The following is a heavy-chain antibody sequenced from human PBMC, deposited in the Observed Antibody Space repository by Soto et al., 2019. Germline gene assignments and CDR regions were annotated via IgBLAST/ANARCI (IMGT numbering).Heavy chain of an antibody. CDR3: AKDPPRLYDFWSGYFRDY. CDR2: IYYSGST. CDR1: VGSFSSGSYY. D-gene: IGHD3-3*01. V-gene: IGHV4-61*01. J-gene: IGHJ4*02. Sequence: SETLSLTCTVSVGSFSSGSYYWSWIRQPPGKGLEWNGYIYYSGSTNYNPSLKSRVTISVDTSKNQFSLKLSSVTAADTAVYYCAKDPPRLYDFWSGYFRDYWGQGTLVTVSS.